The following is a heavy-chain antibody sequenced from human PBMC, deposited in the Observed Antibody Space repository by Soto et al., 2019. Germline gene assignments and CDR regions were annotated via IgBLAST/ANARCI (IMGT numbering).Heavy chain of an antibody. V-gene: IGHV3-23*01. CDR1: GFTFSSYA. CDR2: ISGSGGST. Sequence: GGSLRLSCAASGFTFSSYAMSWVRQAPGKGLEWVSAISGSGGSTYYADSVKGRFTISRDNSKNTLYLQMNSLRAEDTAVYYCAKDRGIAAAGTNNWFDPWGQGTLVTVSS. CDR3: AKDRGIAAAGTNNWFDP. J-gene: IGHJ5*02. D-gene: IGHD6-13*01.